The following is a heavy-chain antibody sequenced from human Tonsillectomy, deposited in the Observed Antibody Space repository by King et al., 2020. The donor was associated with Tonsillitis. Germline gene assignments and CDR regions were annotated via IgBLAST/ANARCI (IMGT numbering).Heavy chain of an antibody. CDR3: VREGTGWYFDL. CDR2: IGTGDDT. Sequence: VQLVESGGGLVQPGGSLRLSCAASGFTFSIYDMHWVRHITGKGLEWVSTIGTGDDTYYPDSVKGRFTISRENAKNSLYLQMSSLRAGDTAVYYCVREGTGWYFDLWGRGTLVTVSS. V-gene: IGHV3-13*01. CDR1: GFTFSIYD. J-gene: IGHJ2*01.